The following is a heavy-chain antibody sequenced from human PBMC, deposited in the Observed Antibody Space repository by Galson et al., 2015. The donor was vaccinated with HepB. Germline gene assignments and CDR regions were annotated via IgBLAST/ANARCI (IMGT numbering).Heavy chain of an antibody. Sequence: SVKVSXXXSGYSFXXYGXXWVRQAPGQGLEXMGWIFSYTGNTNYGQKFQGRVTMTTDTSTNTAYXELRSLRSDDTAVYYCARARYDIWPPEFWGQGRLVTVSS. V-gene: IGHV1-18*01. CDR3: ARARYDIWPPEF. CDR1: GYSFXXYG. J-gene: IGHJ1*01. D-gene: IGHD3/OR15-3a*01. CDR2: IFSYTGNT.